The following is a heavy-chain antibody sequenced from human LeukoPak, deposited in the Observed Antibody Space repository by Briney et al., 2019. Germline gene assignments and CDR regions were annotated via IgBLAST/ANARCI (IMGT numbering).Heavy chain of an antibody. CDR3: ARDRRDGYRSLTFDY. D-gene: IGHD5-24*01. J-gene: IGHJ4*02. CDR1: GGTFSSYA. CDR2: IIPILGIA. Sequence: ASVKVSCKASGGTFSSYAISWVRQAPGQGLEWMGRIIPILGIANYAQKFQGRVTITADKSTSTAYMELSSLRSEDTAVYYCARDRRDGYRSLTFDYWGQGTLVTVSS. V-gene: IGHV1-69*04.